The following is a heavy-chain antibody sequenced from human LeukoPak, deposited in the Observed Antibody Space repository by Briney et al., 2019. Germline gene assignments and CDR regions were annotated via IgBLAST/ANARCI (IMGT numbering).Heavy chain of an antibody. CDR2: IYYSGST. CDR3: ARSGQNDY. J-gene: IGHJ4*02. CDR1: GGSISSGGYY. V-gene: IGHV4-39*01. Sequence: PSETLSLTCTVSGGSISSGGYYWGWIRQPPGKGLEWIGSIYYSGSTYYNPSLKSRVTISVDTSKNQFSLKLSSVTAADTAVYYCARSGQNDYWGQGTLVTVSS.